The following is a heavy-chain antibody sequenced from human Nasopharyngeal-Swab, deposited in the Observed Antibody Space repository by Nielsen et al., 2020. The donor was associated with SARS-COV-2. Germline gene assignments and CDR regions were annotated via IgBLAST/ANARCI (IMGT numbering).Heavy chain of an antibody. CDR2: ISYDGSNK. V-gene: IGHV3-30*03. J-gene: IGHJ6*02. D-gene: IGHD3-10*01. CDR3: ARDRGFRGEYYYYGMDV. CDR1: GFTFSSYG. Sequence: GESLKISCAASGFTFSSYGMHWVRQAQGKVLEWVAVISYDGSNKYYADSVKGRFTISRDNSKNTLYLQMNSLRAEDMAVYYCARDRGFRGEYYYYGMDVWGQGTTVTVSS.